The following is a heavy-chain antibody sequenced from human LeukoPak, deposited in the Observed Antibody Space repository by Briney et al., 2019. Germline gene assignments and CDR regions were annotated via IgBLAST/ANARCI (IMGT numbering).Heavy chain of an antibody. CDR3: ARRSQRYCSGGSCKYWYFDL. Sequence: ASVKVSCKASGYTFTSHGISWVRQAPGQGLEWMGWISTYNGNTNYAQKFQGRVTMTRDMSTSTVYMELSSLRSEDTAVYYCARRSQRYCSGGSCKYWYFDLWGRGTLVTVSS. CDR1: GYTFTSHG. D-gene: IGHD2-15*01. CDR2: ISTYNGNT. J-gene: IGHJ2*01. V-gene: IGHV1-18*01.